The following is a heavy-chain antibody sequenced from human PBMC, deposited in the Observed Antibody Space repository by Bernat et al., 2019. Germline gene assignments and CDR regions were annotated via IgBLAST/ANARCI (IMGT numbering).Heavy chain of an antibody. CDR3: ARIRGYSYGQIDY. Sequence: EVQLVESRGDLVQPGGSLRLSCAASGFIFNTNWMSWVRQAPGKGLEWVANINQDGSETYYVDSVRGRFAISRDNSKNTLYLQMNSLRAEDTAVYYCARIRGYSYGQIDYWGQGTLVTVSS. J-gene: IGHJ4*02. V-gene: IGHV3-7*01. D-gene: IGHD5-18*01. CDR1: GFIFNTNW. CDR2: INQDGSET.